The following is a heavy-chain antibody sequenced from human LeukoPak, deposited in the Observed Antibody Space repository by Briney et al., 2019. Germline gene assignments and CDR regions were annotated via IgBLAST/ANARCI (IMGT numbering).Heavy chain of an antibody. D-gene: IGHD3-22*01. CDR1: GGTFSIYA. CDR2: IIPIFGTA. Sequence: ASVTVSFKASGGTFSIYAISWGRQAPGQGLEWMGGIIPIFGTANYAQKFQGRVTITADESTSTAYMELSSLRSEDTAVYYCAYGITMIAEEGYYYYYMDVWGKGTTVTISS. V-gene: IGHV1-69*13. J-gene: IGHJ6*03. CDR3: AYGITMIAEEGYYYYYMDV.